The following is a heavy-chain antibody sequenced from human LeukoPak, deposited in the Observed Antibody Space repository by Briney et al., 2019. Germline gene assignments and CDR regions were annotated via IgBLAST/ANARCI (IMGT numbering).Heavy chain of an antibody. V-gene: IGHV3-74*01. D-gene: IGHD3-10*01. CDR3: IRDTVFGSGSYLD. CDR2: VRGDGGDA. Sequence: GGSLRLSCAASGFTFSSYWMHWVRQAPGKGLVWVSRVRGDGGDANYADFVKGRCTISRDNAKNTLYLQMNSLRVEDTAVYYCIRDTVFGSGSYLDWGQGTLVTVSS. CDR1: GFTFSSYW. J-gene: IGHJ4*02.